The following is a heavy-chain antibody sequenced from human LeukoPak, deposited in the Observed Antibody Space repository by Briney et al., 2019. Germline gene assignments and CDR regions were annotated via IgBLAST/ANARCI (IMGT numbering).Heavy chain of an antibody. V-gene: IGHV3-30*03. CDR3: ARDRPYGDYDGVDY. J-gene: IGHJ4*02. CDR1: GFTFSSYG. D-gene: IGHD4-17*01. Sequence: PGGSLRLSCAASGFTFSSYGMHWVRLAPGKGLEWVAIISYDGRTKYYADSVKGRFIISRDNSKNILYLQMNGLGAEDTAVYYCARDRPYGDYDGVDYWGRGTLVTVSS. CDR2: ISYDGRTK.